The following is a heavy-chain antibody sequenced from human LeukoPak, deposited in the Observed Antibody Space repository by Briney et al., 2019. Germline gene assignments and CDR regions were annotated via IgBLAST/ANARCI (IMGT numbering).Heavy chain of an antibody. CDR2: IYTSGST. CDR3: ARDRPRPTIFSMGLHDAFDI. Sequence: SETLSLTCTVSGGSISSSSYYWSWIRQPAGRGLEWIGRIYTSGSTNYNPSLKSRVTISVDTSKNQFSLKLSSVTAADTAVYYCARDRPRPTIFSMGLHDAFDIWGQGTMVTVSS. CDR1: GGSISSSSYY. V-gene: IGHV4-61*02. J-gene: IGHJ3*02. D-gene: IGHD3-3*01.